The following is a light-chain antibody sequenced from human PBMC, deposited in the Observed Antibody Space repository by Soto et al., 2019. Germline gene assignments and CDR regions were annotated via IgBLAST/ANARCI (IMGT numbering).Light chain of an antibody. CDR1: QSVSHF. CDR2: KAS. CDR3: QQFNSNYWT. V-gene: IGKV1-5*03. Sequence: DIQMTQSPSTLSASVGERVTITCRASQSVSHFLAWYQQKPGKAPKLLIYKASTLESGVPARFSGSGSGTEFTPTTSSLQPDDFGTYYCQQFNSNYWTFGQGTKLEIK. J-gene: IGKJ1*01.